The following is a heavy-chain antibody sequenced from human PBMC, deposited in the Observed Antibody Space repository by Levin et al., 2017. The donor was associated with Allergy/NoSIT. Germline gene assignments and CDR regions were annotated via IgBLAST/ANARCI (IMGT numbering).Heavy chain of an antibody. V-gene: IGHV4-34*01. CDR1: GGSFSGYS. Sequence: SETLSLTCAVYGGSFSGYSWSWIRQPPGKGLEWIGEINHSGSTNYNPSLKSRVTISVDTSKNHFSLKLSSVTAADTAVYYCARGLGITMVWGASWAFDIWGQGTMVTVSS. D-gene: IGHD3-10*01. CDR2: INHSGST. CDR3: ARGLGITMVWGASWAFDI. J-gene: IGHJ3*02.